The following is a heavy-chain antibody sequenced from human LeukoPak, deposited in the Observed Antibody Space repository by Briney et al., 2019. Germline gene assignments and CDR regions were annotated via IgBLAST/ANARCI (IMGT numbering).Heavy chain of an antibody. D-gene: IGHD4-17*01. Sequence: SETLSLTCTVSSGSLSGYSWGWIRQAPGKGLDWIGEIHHSGSTTYNSSLKNRVTISLDKPKSQFSLILTSVTAADTAVYYCTRQSGTVTPIDYWGQGILVTVSS. CDR3: TRQSGTVTPIDY. J-gene: IGHJ4*02. CDR2: IHHSGST. V-gene: IGHV4-34*01. CDR1: SGSLSGYS.